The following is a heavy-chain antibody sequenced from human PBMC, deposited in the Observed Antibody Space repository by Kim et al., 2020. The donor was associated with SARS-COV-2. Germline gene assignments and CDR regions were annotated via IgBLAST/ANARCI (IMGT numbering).Heavy chain of an antibody. CDR3: ARENWGTYDY. V-gene: IGHV3-33*08. Sequence: GESLRLSCAASGFTFSNHGMHWVRQTPGEGLEWVAVIRYDGSDQYYADSVKGRFTISRDNSKSMLYLQMNSLRAEDTAVYYCARENWGTYDYWGQGTLVTVSS. CDR1: GFTFSNHG. CDR2: IRYDGSDQ. J-gene: IGHJ4*02. D-gene: IGHD7-27*01.